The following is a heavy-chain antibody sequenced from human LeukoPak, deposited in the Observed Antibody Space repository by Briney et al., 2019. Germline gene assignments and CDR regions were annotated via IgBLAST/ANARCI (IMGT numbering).Heavy chain of an antibody. D-gene: IGHD3-10*01. Sequence: GGSLRLSCAASGFTVSSNYMSWVRQAPGKGLEWVSVIYSGGSTYYADSVKGRFTISRDNSKNTLCLQMNSLRAEDTAVYYCARELGDQSDAFDIWGQGTMVTVSS. V-gene: IGHV3-66*01. J-gene: IGHJ3*02. CDR1: GFTVSSNY. CDR3: ARELGDQSDAFDI. CDR2: IYSGGST.